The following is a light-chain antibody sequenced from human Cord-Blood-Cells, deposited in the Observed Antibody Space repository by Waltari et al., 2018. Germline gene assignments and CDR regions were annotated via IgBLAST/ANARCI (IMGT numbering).Light chain of an antibody. V-gene: IGLV3-21*04. CDR2: YDN. CDR1: NIGSKS. J-gene: IGLJ3*02. CDR3: QVWDSSSEHP. Sequence: SYVLTQPPSVSVATGKTARLTCGGNNIGSKSVHWYQQKPGQAPVLVIYYDNDRPSGTPERFSGSNSGNTATLTISRVEAGDEADYYCQVWDSSSEHPFGGGTKLTVL.